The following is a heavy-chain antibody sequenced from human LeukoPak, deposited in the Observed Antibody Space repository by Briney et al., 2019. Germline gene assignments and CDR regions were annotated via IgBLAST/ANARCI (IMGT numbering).Heavy chain of an antibody. V-gene: IGHV4-39*01. D-gene: IGHD3-3*01. CDR2: IYYSGST. CDR1: GGSISSSSYY. Sequence: SETLSLTCTVSGGSISSSSYYWGWIRQSPGKGLEWIGSIYYSGSTYYNPSLKSRVTISVDTSKNQFSLKLSSVTAADTAVYYCARLNILEGIFDYWGQGTLVTVSS. CDR3: ARLNILEGIFDY. J-gene: IGHJ4*02.